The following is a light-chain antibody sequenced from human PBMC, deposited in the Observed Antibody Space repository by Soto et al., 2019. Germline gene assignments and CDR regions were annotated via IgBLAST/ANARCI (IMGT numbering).Light chain of an antibody. CDR1: SSGIRDYNY. V-gene: IGLV2-14*01. CDR3: SSKSPDF. Sequence: QSALTQPASVSGSPGQSITISCTGTSSGIRDYNYVSWYQQLPGNAPKLIMYEVSNRPSGISNRFSGSMSGNTASLTISGLQAEDEADYYCSSKSPDFFGTGTKLTVL. J-gene: IGLJ1*01. CDR2: EVS.